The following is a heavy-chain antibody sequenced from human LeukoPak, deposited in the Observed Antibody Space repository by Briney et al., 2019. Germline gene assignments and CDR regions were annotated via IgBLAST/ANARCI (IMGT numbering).Heavy chain of an antibody. V-gene: IGHV1-2*04. CDR2: INPNSGGT. J-gene: IGHJ6*02. Sequence: ASVKVSCKASGYTFTGYYMHWVRQAPGQGLEWMGWINPNSGGTNYAQKFQGWVTMTRDTSISTAYMELSRLRSDDTAVYYCAREIDDSRGYPLRGMDVWGQGTTVTVSS. CDR1: GYTFTGYY. D-gene: IGHD3-22*01. CDR3: AREIDDSRGYPLRGMDV.